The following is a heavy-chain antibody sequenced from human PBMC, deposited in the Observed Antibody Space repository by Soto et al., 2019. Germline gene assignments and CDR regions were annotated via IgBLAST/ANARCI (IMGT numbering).Heavy chain of an antibody. J-gene: IGHJ6*02. CDR1: GFTFSSYW. D-gene: IGHD6-13*01. Sequence: GGSLRLSCAASGFTFSSYWMSWVRQAPGKGLEWVANIKQDGSEKYYVDSVKGRFTISRDNAKNSLYLQMNSLRAEDTAVYYCASDIAAAGLYYYGMDVWGQGTTVTVSS. V-gene: IGHV3-7*01. CDR3: ASDIAAAGLYYYGMDV. CDR2: IKQDGSEK.